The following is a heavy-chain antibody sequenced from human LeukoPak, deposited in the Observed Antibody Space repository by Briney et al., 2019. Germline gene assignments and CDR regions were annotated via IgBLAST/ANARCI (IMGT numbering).Heavy chain of an antibody. CDR2: IYYSGST. V-gene: IGHV4-31*03. D-gene: IGHD6-13*01. J-gene: IGHJ6*02. CDR1: GGSISSGGYY. Sequence: SETLSLTCTVSGGSISSGGYYWSWIRQHPGKGLEWIGYIYYSGSTYYNPSLKSRVTISVDTSKNQFSLKLSSVTAADTAVYYCARGVAAAGTNYYGTDVWGQGTTVTVSS. CDR3: ARGVAAAGTNYYGTDV.